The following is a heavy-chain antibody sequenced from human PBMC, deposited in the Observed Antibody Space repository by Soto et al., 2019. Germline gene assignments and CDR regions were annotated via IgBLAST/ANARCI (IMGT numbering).Heavy chain of an antibody. Sequence: TVSGGSISSYYWSWIRQPPGKGLEWIGYIYYSGSTNYNPSLKSRVTISVDTSKNQFSLKLSSVTAADTAVYYCARTALGWLDPWGQGTLVTVYS. J-gene: IGHJ5*02. CDR2: IYYSGST. V-gene: IGHV4-59*01. D-gene: IGHD2-21*02. CDR1: GGSISSYY. CDR3: ARTALGWLDP.